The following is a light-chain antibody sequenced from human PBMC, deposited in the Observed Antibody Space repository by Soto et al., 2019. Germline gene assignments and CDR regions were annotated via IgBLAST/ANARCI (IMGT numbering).Light chain of an antibody. V-gene: IGKV3-11*01. CDR1: QSFRGL. J-gene: IGKJ1*01. CDR3: KQRSDWPWT. CDR2: DVS. Sequence: EVVLTQSPVTLSLSPGERATLSCRASQSFRGLLAWYQQKPGQAPRLLVYDVSNRATGIQARFSGGGSGTDFTLTIRNLEPEEFAVYYCKQRSDWPWTVGQGTQVDIK.